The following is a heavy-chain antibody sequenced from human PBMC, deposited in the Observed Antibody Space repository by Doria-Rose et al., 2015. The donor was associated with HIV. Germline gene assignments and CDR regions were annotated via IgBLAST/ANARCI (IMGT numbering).Heavy chain of an antibody. D-gene: IGHD6-13*01. V-gene: IGHV2-26*01. CDR3: ARIKSSRWYHKYYFDF. J-gene: IGHJ4*02. CDR1: GVSLSSPGMG. CDR2: IFSDDER. Sequence: QVTLKESGPVLVKPTETLTLTCTVSGVSLSSPGMGVSWIRQPPGKALEWLANIFSDDERSYKTSLKSRLTISRGTSKSQVVLTMTDMHPVDTATYYCARIKSSRWYHKYYFDFWGQGTLVIVS.